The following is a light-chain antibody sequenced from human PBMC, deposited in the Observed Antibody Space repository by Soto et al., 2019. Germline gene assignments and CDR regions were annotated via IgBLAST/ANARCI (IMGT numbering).Light chain of an antibody. Sequence: EIVLTQSPGTLSLSPGERVTLSCRASQSVGSLGWYQQKPGQAPRLLIYDATKRATGVPDRFSGSGSGTDFNLTIGSLEPEDFAVYYCQQYSSWVTTFGGGTKVEIK. CDR2: DAT. J-gene: IGKJ4*01. CDR3: QQYSSWVTT. CDR1: QSVGS. V-gene: IGKV3-11*01.